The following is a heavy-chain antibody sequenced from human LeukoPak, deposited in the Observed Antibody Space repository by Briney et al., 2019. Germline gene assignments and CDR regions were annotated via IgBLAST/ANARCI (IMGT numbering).Heavy chain of an antibody. D-gene: IGHD1-26*01. V-gene: IGHV3-21*06. Sequence: GGSLRLSCAASGFTFSSYSMNWVRQAPGKGLEWVSSITSSSSYIYYADSVKSRFTISRDNAKNSLYLQMDSLRVEDTAVYYCARDPYSGNYGAYYYYYMDVWGKGTTVTISS. CDR2: ITSSSSYI. J-gene: IGHJ6*03. CDR1: GFTFSSYS. CDR3: ARDPYSGNYGAYYYYYMDV.